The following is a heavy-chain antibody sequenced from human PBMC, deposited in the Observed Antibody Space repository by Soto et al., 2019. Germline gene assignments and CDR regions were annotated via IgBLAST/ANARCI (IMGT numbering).Heavy chain of an antibody. D-gene: IGHD2-15*01. V-gene: IGHV4-34*01. CDR2: INHSGST. CDR3: ARDVGYCSGGSCPRMGYWFDP. J-gene: IGHJ5*02. CDR1: GGSFSGYY. Sequence: SETLSLTCAVYGGSFSGYYWSWIRQPPGKGLEWIGEINHSGSTNYNPSLKSRVTISVDTSKNQFSLKLSSVTAADTAVYYCARDVGYCSGGSCPRMGYWFDPWGQGTLVTVSS.